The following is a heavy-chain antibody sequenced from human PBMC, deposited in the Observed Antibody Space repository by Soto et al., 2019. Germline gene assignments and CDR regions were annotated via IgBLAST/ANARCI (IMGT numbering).Heavy chain of an antibody. J-gene: IGHJ5*02. CDR3: ARGRVVVPAAVMFNCLDP. Sequence: SETLSLTCAVYGGSFSDYSWNWIRQPPGKGLEWIGYIFHGGSTYYNPSLRSRVTISVDRSRTQFSLKMSSVTAADTAVYYCARGRVVVPAAVMFNCLDPWGQGALVTVSS. CDR2: IFHGGST. D-gene: IGHD2-2*01. CDR1: GGSFSDYS. V-gene: IGHV4-30-2*01.